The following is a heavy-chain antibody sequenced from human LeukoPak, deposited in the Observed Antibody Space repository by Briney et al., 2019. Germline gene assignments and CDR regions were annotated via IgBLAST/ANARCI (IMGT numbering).Heavy chain of an antibody. J-gene: IGHJ4*02. D-gene: IGHD2-15*01. CDR1: GFSFSGYC. CDR2: IQRDGSER. CDR3: ARRHPASCLDY. V-gene: IGHV3-7*02. Sequence: GGSLRLSCAASGFSFSGYCMNWVRQAPGKGLEWVAIIQRDGSERYYADSLTGRFTISRDNAKNSLYLQVNSLRAEDTAMYYCARRHPASCLDYWGQGTLVTVSS.